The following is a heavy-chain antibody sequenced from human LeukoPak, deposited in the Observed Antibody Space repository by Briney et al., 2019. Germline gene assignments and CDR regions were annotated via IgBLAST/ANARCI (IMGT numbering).Heavy chain of an antibody. V-gene: IGHV4-34*01. CDR1: GGSFSGYF. CDR2: INHVGST. Sequence: SETLSLTCAVYGGSFSGYFWSWIRQPPGKGLEWIGEINHVGSTNYNPSLKSRVTISVDTSKNQFSLKLSSVTAADTAVYYCAREAAVDNWFDPWGQGTLVTVSS. J-gene: IGHJ5*02. CDR3: AREAAVDNWFDP. D-gene: IGHD6-13*01.